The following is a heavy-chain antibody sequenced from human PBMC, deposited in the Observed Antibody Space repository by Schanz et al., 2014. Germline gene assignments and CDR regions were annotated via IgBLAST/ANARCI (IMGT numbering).Heavy chain of an antibody. CDR2: INPNTGGT. V-gene: IGHV1-2*04. D-gene: IGHD3-22*01. J-gene: IGHJ6*02. CDR3: ARDDRAYYYGMDV. CDR1: GGTFSSYD. Sequence: QLQLVQSGAEVKKPGSSVKVSCKLSGGTFSSYDFNWVRQAPGQGLEWMGWINPNTGGTNFAQKFQGWVTVTRDTSISTVYMELSRVTYEDTAVYYCARDDRAYYYGMDVWGQGTTVTVSS.